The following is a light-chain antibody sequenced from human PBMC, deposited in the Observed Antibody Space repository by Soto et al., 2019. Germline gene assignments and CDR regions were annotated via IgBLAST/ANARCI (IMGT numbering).Light chain of an antibody. Sequence: EIVMTQSPSTLSVSPWERATLACRATQSVSILLAWYQQKPGQAPRLLIHGATTRATGIPARFSGSGSGTAFTLTISSLQSQDFAVSYCQQHNNWPRTFGQGTKVDIK. V-gene: IGKV3-15*01. J-gene: IGKJ1*01. CDR2: GAT. CDR1: QSVSIL. CDR3: QQHNNWPRT.